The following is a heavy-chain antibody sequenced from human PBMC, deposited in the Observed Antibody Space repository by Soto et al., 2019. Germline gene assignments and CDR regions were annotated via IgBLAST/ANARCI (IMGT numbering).Heavy chain of an antibody. CDR1: GITVSSNY. J-gene: IGHJ4*02. Sequence: GGSLRLSCAASGITVSSNYMSWVRQAPGKGLEWVSVIYSGGSTHYADSVKGRFTISRDNSTNTVHLHMNSLRAEDTAVYYCARGAGSSGSAFDYWGQGTLVTVSS. CDR3: ARGAGSSGSAFDY. D-gene: IGHD3-22*01. V-gene: IGHV3-53*01. CDR2: IYSGGST.